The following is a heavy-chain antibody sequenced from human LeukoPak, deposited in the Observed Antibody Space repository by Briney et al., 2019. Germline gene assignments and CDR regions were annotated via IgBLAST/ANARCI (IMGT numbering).Heavy chain of an antibody. V-gene: IGHV3-23*01. Sequence: GGSLRLSCAASGFTFNNYAMSWVRQTPGKGLEWVSPINDTGGGTYYADSVEGRFTFSRDNSMNTLYLQMNSLRAEDTAIYYCARDPHSSRYFDYWGQGTLVTVSS. CDR3: ARDPHSSRYFDY. D-gene: IGHD3-22*01. CDR1: GFTFNNYA. CDR2: INDTGGGT. J-gene: IGHJ4*02.